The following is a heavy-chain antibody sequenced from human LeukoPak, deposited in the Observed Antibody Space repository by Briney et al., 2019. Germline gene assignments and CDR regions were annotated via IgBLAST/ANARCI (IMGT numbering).Heavy chain of an antibody. CDR2: INSDGSST. V-gene: IGHV3-74*03. J-gene: IGHJ6*02. Sequence: GGSLRLSCAASGFTFSSYAMHWVRQAPGKGLVWVSGINSDGSSTTYADSVKGRFTISRDNAKNTLYLQMNNLRAEDTAVYYCARGRYYGMDVWGQGTTVTVSS. CDR3: ARGRYYGMDV. CDR1: GFTFSSYA.